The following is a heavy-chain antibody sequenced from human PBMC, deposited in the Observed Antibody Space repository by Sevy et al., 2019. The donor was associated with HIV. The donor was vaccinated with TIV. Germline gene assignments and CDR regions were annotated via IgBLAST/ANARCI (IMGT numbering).Heavy chain of an antibody. V-gene: IGHV3-48*02. D-gene: IGHD2-2*01. Sequence: GGSLRLSCAASGFTLSPYSMEWVRQAPGKGLEWVSHISSSSNIIYYADSVKGRFTVSRDNAKNSLYLRMDSLRDEDTAGYYCARDAMRVGNSNYYYGMDVWGQGTTVTVSS. CDR3: ARDAMRVGNSNYYYGMDV. CDR2: ISSSSNII. J-gene: IGHJ6*02. CDR1: GFTLSPYS.